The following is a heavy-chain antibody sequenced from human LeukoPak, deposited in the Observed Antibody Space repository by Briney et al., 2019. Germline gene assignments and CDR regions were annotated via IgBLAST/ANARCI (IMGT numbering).Heavy chain of an antibody. V-gene: IGHV3-9*01. Sequence: PGRSLRLSCAASGFTFDDYAMHWVRQAPGKGLEWVSGISWNSGSIGYADSVKGRFTISRDNAKNSLYLQMNSLRAEDTALYHCAKDISFIGGSYYGGAFDIWGQGTMVTVSS. CDR1: GFTFDDYA. CDR2: ISWNSGSI. D-gene: IGHD1-26*01. CDR3: AKDISFIGGSYYGGAFDI. J-gene: IGHJ3*02.